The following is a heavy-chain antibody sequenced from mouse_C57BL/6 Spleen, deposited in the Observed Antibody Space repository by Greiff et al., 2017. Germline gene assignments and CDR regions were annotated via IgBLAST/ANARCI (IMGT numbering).Heavy chain of an antibody. CDR2: IYPGDGDT. D-gene: IGHD2-12*01. CDR3: ARSTYDWFAY. V-gene: IGHV1-82*01. J-gene: IGHJ3*01. CDR1: GYAFSSSW. Sequence: VQLQQPGPELVKPGASVKISCKASGYAFSSSWMNWVKQRPGKGLEWIGRIYPGDGDTNYNGKFKGKATLTADKSSSTAYMQLSSLTSEDSAVYFCARSTYDWFAYWGQGTLVTVSA.